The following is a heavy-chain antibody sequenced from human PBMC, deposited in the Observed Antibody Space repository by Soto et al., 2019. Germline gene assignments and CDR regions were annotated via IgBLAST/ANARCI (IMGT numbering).Heavy chain of an antibody. V-gene: IGHV4-34*01. J-gene: IGHJ6*03. Sequence: SETLSLTCAVYGGSYSGYYWSWIRQPPGKGLEWIGEINHSGSTNYNPSLKSRVTISVDTSKNQFSLKLSSVTAADTAVYYCAREGEYCTNGVCQVYYYYMAVWGKGTTVTVSS. CDR1: GGSYSGYY. D-gene: IGHD2-8*01. CDR3: AREGEYCTNGVCQVYYYYMAV. CDR2: INHSGST.